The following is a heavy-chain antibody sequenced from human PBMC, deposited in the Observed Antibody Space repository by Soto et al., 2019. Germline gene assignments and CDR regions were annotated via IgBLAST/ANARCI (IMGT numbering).Heavy chain of an antibody. J-gene: IGHJ6*02. CDR1: GGTFSSYA. Sequence: QVQLVQSGAEVKKPGSSVKVSCKASGGTFSSYAISWVRQAPGQGLEWMGVIIPIFGTANYAQKFQGRVTINADESTSTAYIEVSSMRSADTAVYYCARGGTAMVRGVINYYYYGMDVWGQGTTVTVSS. CDR2: IIPIFGTA. D-gene: IGHD3-10*01. CDR3: ARGGTAMVRGVINYYYYGMDV. V-gene: IGHV1-69*01.